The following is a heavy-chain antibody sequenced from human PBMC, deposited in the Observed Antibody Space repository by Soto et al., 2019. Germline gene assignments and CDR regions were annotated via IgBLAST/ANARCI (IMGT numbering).Heavy chain of an antibody. J-gene: IGHJ4*02. CDR3: ATEYYDSRGYYYIDF. CDR1: GGSISSGGYY. V-gene: IGHV4-31*03. D-gene: IGHD3-22*01. CDR2: IYHSGTT. Sequence: SETLSLTCTVSGGSISSGGYYCSWIRQHPGKGLEWIGHIYHSGTTYYNPSLKSRVTISVDTSKNQISLKLTSVSAADTAVYYCATEYYDSRGYYYIDFWGQGTLVTVSS.